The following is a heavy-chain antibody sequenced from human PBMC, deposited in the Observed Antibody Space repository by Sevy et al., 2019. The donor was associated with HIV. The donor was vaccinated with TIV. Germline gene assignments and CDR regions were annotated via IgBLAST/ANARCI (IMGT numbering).Heavy chain of an antibody. Sequence: GGSLRLSCAASGFTFSSYAMSWVRQAPGKRLEWVSAISGSGRITYYADSVKGRFTISRDNSKNTLYLQMNSLRAEDPAVYYCAKEGQGEYYDSSGSFDYWGQGTLVTVSS. V-gene: IGHV3-23*01. CDR1: GFTFSSYA. D-gene: IGHD3-22*01. J-gene: IGHJ4*02. CDR3: AKEGQGEYYDSSGSFDY. CDR2: ISGSGRIT.